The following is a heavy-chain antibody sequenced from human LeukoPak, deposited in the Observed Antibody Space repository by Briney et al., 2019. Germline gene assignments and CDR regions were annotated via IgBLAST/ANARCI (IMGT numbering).Heavy chain of an antibody. CDR1: GFHFHTYT. Sequence: PGRSLRLSCAASGFHFHTYTMHWVRPAPGKGLEWVAVMSYDGSTKYYADSVKGRFTISRDNSQNTLYLQMNSLRVEDTAVYYCAKAGDAGGGSKRVDYWGQGTLVTVSS. CDR3: AKAGDAGGGSKRVDY. V-gene: IGHV3-30-3*01. D-gene: IGHD2-8*02. CDR2: MSYDGSTK. J-gene: IGHJ4*02.